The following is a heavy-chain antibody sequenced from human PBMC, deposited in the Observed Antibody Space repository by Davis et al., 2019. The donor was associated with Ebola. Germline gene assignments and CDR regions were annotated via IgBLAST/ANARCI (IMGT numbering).Heavy chain of an antibody. CDR2: IYPGDSDT. CDR3: ARHAPLDSGSYSDY. J-gene: IGHJ4*02. Sequence: GESPKTPRQCPGYSFTSYWIGWVRQMPGKGLEWMGIIYPGDSDTRYSPSFQGQVTISVDKSISTAYLQWSSLKASDTAMYYCARHAPLDSGSYSDYWGQGTLVTVSS. D-gene: IGHD1-26*01. CDR1: GYSFTSYW. V-gene: IGHV5-51*01.